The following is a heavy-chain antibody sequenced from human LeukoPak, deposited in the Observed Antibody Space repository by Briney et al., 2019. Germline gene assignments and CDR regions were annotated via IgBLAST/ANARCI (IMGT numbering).Heavy chain of an antibody. J-gene: IGHJ4*02. V-gene: IGHV1-18*04. Sequence: GASVKVSCKASGYTFTSYGISWVRQAPGQGLEWMGWISAYNGNTNYAQKLQGRVTMTTDTSTSTAYMELRSLRSDDTAVYYCARAISLGYCSGTSCYLYFGYWGQGTLVTVSS. CDR3: ARAISLGYCSGTSCYLYFGY. D-gene: IGHD2-2*03. CDR2: ISAYNGNT. CDR1: GYTFTSYG.